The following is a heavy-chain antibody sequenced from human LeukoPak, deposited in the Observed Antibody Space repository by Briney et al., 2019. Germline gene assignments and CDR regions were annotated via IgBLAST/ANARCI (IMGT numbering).Heavy chain of an antibody. Sequence: GGSLTLSCPASGFTFSDYNMHWVRQAPGKGLDWVALMSPDGNKKYYADSVKGRFTISRDNSKNTVDLQLNSLRADDTAVYYWAREFTPDYWGQGTLVTVSS. J-gene: IGHJ4*02. CDR3: AREFTPDY. CDR1: GFTFSDYN. V-gene: IGHV3-30-3*01. CDR2: MSPDGNKK.